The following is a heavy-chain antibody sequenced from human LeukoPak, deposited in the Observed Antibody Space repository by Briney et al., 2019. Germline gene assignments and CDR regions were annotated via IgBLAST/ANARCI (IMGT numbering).Heavy chain of an antibody. D-gene: IGHD5-12*01. CDR3: ARVPYSGNDWGFMHLTPPRPNFDY. CDR2: INPNSGGT. V-gene: IGHV1-2*04. CDR1: GHTFTGYY. Sequence: GASVKASCKASGHTFTGYYMHWVRQAPGQGLEWMGWINPNSGGTNYAQKFQGWVTMTRDTSISTAYMELSRLRSDDTAVYYCARVPYSGNDWGFMHLTPPRPNFDYWGQGTLVTVSS. J-gene: IGHJ4*02.